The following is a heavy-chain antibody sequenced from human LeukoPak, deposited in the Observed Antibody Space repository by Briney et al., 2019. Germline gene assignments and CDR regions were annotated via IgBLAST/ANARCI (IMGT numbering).Heavy chain of an antibody. V-gene: IGHV4-34*01. Sequence: TSETLSLTCAVYGGSFSGYYWSWIRQPPGQGLEWIGEITHSGISNYKTSLKSRVTISLDTSKKQVSLRLSSVTAADTAVYYCARVPDYGDYETNWGQGTLVTVSS. CDR3: ARVPDYGDYETN. D-gene: IGHD4-17*01. CDR2: ITHSGIS. CDR1: GGSFSGYY. J-gene: IGHJ4*02.